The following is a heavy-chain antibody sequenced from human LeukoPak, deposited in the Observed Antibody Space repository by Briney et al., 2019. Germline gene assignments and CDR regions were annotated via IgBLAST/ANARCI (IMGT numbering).Heavy chain of an antibody. J-gene: IGHJ3*02. Sequence: SETLSLTCTVSGGSISSYYWSWIRQPPGKGLEWIGYIYYSGSTNYNPSLKSRATISVDTSKNQFSLKLSSVTAADTAVYYCARDAPTIPDAFDIWGQGTMVTVSS. CDR1: GGSISSYY. CDR3: ARDAPTIPDAFDI. CDR2: IYYSGST. V-gene: IGHV4-59*01. D-gene: IGHD5-12*01.